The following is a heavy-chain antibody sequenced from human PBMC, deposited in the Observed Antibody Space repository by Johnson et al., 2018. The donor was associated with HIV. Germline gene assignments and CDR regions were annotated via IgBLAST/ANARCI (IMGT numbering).Heavy chain of an antibody. D-gene: IGHD6-13*01. J-gene: IGHJ3*02. Sequence: QVQLVESGGGLVLPGGSLRLSCAVSGFTFTDHYMDWVRQAPGKGLEWVAVISYDGSKKYYADSVKGRFTISRDNSKNTVYLQMNSLRAEDTAVYYCARVGQLARTHAFDIWGQGTMVTVSS. CDR3: ARVGQLARTHAFDI. V-gene: IGHV3-30*14. CDR1: GFTFTDHY. CDR2: ISYDGSKK.